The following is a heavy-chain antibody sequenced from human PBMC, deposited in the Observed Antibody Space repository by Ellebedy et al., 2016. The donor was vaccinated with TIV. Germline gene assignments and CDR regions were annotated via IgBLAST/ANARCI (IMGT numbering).Heavy chain of an antibody. D-gene: IGHD5-18*01. CDR2: ISYSRST. V-gene: IGHV4-59*01. CDR3: ARIRGYCLDY. J-gene: IGHJ4*02. CDR1: GGSISSYY. Sequence: MPSDTLSLTCTVSGGSISSYYWSWIRQPPGKGLEWIGYISYSRSTNYNPSLKSRVTISIDTSKNQFSLKLRSVTAADTAMYYCARIRGYCLDYWGQGTLVTVSA.